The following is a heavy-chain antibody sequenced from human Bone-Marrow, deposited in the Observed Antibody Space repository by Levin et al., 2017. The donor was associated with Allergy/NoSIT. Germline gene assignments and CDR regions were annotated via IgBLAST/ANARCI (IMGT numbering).Heavy chain of an antibody. CDR2: ISSSSSSM. J-gene: IGHJ4*02. CDR3: ARATSSWYPIDY. Sequence: LSLTCAASGFTLRSYEMNWGRRAPGKGLGWISYISSSSSSMYYVDSVKGRFTISRDNAKNSLYLQMHSLRAEDTAVYFCARATSSWYPIDYWGQGTLVTVSS. CDR1: GFTLRSYE. D-gene: IGHD6-13*01. V-gene: IGHV3-48*03.